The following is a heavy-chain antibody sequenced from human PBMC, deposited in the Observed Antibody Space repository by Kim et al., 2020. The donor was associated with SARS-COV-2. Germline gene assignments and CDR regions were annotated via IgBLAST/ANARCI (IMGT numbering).Heavy chain of an antibody. Sequence: TTYAQKFQGRVTTTRDTSISTAYMELSRLRSDDTAVYYCARAYYYDSSGYSWGQGTLVTVSS. D-gene: IGHD3-22*01. V-gene: IGHV1-2*02. CDR2: T. J-gene: IGHJ4*02. CDR3: ARAYYYDSSGYS.